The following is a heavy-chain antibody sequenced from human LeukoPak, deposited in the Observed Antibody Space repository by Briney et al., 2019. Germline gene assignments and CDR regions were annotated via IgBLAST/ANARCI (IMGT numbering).Heavy chain of an antibody. CDR2: IYYSGST. J-gene: IGHJ4*02. CDR3: ARDLYYDSGFDS. V-gene: IGHV4-30-4*01. Sequence: PSETLSLTCAVSGGSINNGDYCWIWIRQSPGKGLEWIGYIYYSGSTYYNPSLESRVTISIDTSKNQFSLKLSSVTAADTAVYYCARDLYYDSGFDSWGQGTLVTVSS. CDR1: GGSINNGDYC. D-gene: IGHD3-16*01.